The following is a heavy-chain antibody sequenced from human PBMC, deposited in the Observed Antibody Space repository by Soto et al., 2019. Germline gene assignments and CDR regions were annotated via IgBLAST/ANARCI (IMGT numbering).Heavy chain of an antibody. CDR1: GFTFSSYW. J-gene: IGHJ3*02. D-gene: IGHD1-26*01. CDR2: INSDGSST. V-gene: IGHV3-74*01. CDR3: ARGRRGSYNDAFDI. Sequence: QTGGSLRLSCAASGFTFSSYWMHWVRQAPGKGLVWVSRINSDGSSTSYADSVKGRFTISRDNAKNTLYLQMNSLRAEDTAVYYCARGRRGSYNDAFDIWGQGTMVTVSS.